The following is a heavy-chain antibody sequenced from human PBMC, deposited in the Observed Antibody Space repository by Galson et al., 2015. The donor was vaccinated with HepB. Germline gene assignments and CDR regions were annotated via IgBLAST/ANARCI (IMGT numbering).Heavy chain of an antibody. Sequence: QSGAEVKKPGESLRISCKGSGYSFTSYWISWVRQMPGKGLAWMGRIDPSDSYTNYSPSFQGHVTISADKSISTAYLQWSSLKASDPAMYYCARHITPTWSSGWYSFYYYGMDVWGQGTLVTVSS. CDR1: GYSFTSYW. CDR2: IDPSDSYT. V-gene: IGHV5-10-1*01. CDR3: ARHITPTWSSGWYSFYYYGMDV. D-gene: IGHD6-19*01. J-gene: IGHJ6*02.